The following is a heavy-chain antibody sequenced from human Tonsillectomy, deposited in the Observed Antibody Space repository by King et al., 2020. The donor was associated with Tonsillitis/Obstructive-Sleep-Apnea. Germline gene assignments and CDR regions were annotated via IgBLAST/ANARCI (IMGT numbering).Heavy chain of an antibody. CDR2: ISSSGTTI. D-gene: IGHD1-1*01. CDR1: GFTFSGFE. Sequence: VQLVESGGGLVQPGGSLRLSCAASGFTFSGFEMNWVRQAPGKGLEWVSYISSSGTTIYYADYVKGRFTISRDNAKNSLFLQMNSLRAEDTAVYYCASVENGLPFDYWGQGTLVTVSS. J-gene: IGHJ4*02. V-gene: IGHV3-48*03. CDR3: ASVENGLPFDY.